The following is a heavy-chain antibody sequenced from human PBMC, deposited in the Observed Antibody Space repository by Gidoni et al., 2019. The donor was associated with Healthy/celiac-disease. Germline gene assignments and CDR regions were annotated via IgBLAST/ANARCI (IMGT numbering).Heavy chain of an antibody. CDR1: GGPISSSSYY. J-gene: IGHJ4*02. Sequence: QLQLQESGPGLVKPSETLSLTCTVPGGPISSSSYYWGWIRQPPGKGLEWFGSIYYSGSTYYNPSLKSRVTISVDTSKNQFSLKLSSVTAADTAVYYCASTGVSVWDGYFDYWGQGTLVTVSS. CDR3: ASTGVSVWDGYFDY. CDR2: IYYSGST. V-gene: IGHV4-39*01. D-gene: IGHD2-8*01.